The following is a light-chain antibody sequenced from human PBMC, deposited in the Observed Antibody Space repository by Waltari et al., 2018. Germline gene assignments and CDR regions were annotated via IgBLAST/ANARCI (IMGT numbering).Light chain of an antibody. Sequence: QSALTQPASVSGSPGQSVTISCTGTSSNFVRYTLVSCYQQHPGKAPKFMIYEVNKRPSGVSNRSSGSKSGNTASLTISGLQAEDEADYYCCSYAGSSAPLYVFGTGTKVTVL. V-gene: IGLV2-23*02. CDR1: SSNFVRYTL. CDR3: CSYAGSSAPLYV. CDR2: EVN. J-gene: IGLJ1*01.